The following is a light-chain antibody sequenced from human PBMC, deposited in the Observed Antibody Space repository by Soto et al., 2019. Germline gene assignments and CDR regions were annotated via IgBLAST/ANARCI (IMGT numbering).Light chain of an antibody. J-gene: IGKJ3*01. CDR3: LQAHNYPFT. Sequence: AIQMTQSPSSLAASVGDRVTITCRASQGIRTDLGWYQQRPGKAPKLLIYEASNLRSEAPSRFSGSGSGTVFTLTISSLQPEDFATYYCLQAHNYPFTFGPGTKVEI. CDR1: QGIRTD. V-gene: IGKV1-6*01. CDR2: EAS.